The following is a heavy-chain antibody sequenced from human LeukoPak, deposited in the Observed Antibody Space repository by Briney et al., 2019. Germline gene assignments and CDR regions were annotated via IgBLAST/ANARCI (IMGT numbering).Heavy chain of an antibody. V-gene: IGHV3-49*04. Sequence: PGRSLRLSCTASGFTFGDYAMSWVRQAPGKGLEWVGFIRSKVYGGTTEYAASVKGRFTISRDDSKSIAYLQMNSLKTEDTAVYYCTRSSAAAGYFQHWGQGTLVTVSS. CDR3: TRSSAAAGYFQH. J-gene: IGHJ1*01. CDR1: GFTFGDYA. D-gene: IGHD6-13*01. CDR2: IRSKVYGGTT.